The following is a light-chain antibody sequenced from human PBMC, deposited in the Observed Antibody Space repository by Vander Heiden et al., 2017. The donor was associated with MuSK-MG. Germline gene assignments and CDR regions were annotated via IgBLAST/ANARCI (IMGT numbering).Light chain of an antibody. V-gene: IGKV3-15*01. Sequence: EIVMTQSPATLSVSPGERASLSCRASQSVGRDLAWYQQRPGQAPRLLIYAASTRATGLPARFSGSGSGTEFTLTISSLQSEDLAVYHCQQYNSWPHTFGQGTRMEIK. CDR1: QSVGRD. CDR3: QQYNSWPHT. CDR2: AAS. J-gene: IGKJ1*01.